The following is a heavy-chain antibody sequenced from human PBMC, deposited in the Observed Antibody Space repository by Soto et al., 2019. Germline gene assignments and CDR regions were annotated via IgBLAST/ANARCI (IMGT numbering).Heavy chain of an antibody. CDR2: IIPIFGTA. CDR3: ARGTSGGKSGYYYDSSGNVFDY. Sequence: QVQLVQSGAEVKKPGSSVKVSCKASGGTFSSYAISWVRQAPGQGLEWMGGIIPIFGTANYAQKFQGRVTITADESTSTAYMELSSLRSEDTAVYYCARGTSGGKSGYYYDSSGNVFDYWGQGTLVTVSS. D-gene: IGHD3-22*01. J-gene: IGHJ4*02. V-gene: IGHV1-69*01. CDR1: GGTFSSYA.